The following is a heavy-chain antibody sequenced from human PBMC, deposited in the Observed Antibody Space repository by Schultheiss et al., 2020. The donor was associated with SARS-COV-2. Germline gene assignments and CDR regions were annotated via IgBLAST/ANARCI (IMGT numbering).Heavy chain of an antibody. J-gene: IGHJ4*02. V-gene: IGHV3-23*01. D-gene: IGHD2-2*01. Sequence: GGSLRLSCAASGFTFSSYAMSWVRQAPGKGLEWVSAISGSVGSTYYADSVKGRFTISRDNSKNTLYLQMNSLRAEDTAVYYCATQGLIVVVPAAPLDYWGQGTLVTVST. CDR2: ISGSVGST. CDR1: GFTFSSYA. CDR3: ATQGLIVVVPAAPLDY.